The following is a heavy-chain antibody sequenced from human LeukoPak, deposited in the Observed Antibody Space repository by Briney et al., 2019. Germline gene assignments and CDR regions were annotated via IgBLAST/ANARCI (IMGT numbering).Heavy chain of an antibody. CDR2: IDHSGST. CDR1: GGSFSGYY. J-gene: IGHJ4*02. CDR3: ARESGGSCFFDY. V-gene: IGHV4-34*01. D-gene: IGHD2-15*01. Sequence: SETLSLTCAVYGGSFSGYYWSWIRQPPGKGLEWIGEIDHSGSTNYNPSLKSRVTISVDTSKNQFSLKLSSVTAADTAVYYCARESGGSCFFDYWGQGTLVTVSS.